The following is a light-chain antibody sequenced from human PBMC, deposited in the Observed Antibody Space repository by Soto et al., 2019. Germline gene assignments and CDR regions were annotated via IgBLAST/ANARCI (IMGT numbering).Light chain of an antibody. CDR3: SSYAGSNNLGV. CDR1: SSDVGGYNY. V-gene: IGLV2-8*01. Sequence: QSVLTQPPSASGSSGRSVTISCTGASSDVGGYNYVSWYQQHPGKAPKLMIYEVSKRPSGVPDRFSGSKSGNTASLTVSGLQPEDEAYYYCSSYAGSNNLGVFGGGTKVTV. J-gene: IGLJ3*02. CDR2: EVS.